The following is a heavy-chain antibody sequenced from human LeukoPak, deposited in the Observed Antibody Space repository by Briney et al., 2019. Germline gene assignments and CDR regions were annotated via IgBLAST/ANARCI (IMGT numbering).Heavy chain of an antibody. D-gene: IGHD3-10*01. CDR2: ISAYNGNT. Sequence: ASVKVSCKASGYTFTSYGISWVRQAPGQGLEWMGWISAYNGNTNYAQKLQGRVTMTTDTSPSTAYMELRSLRSDDTAVYYCARDRAVPNWFDPWGQGTLVTVSS. J-gene: IGHJ5*02. CDR1: GYTFTSYG. V-gene: IGHV1-18*01. CDR3: ARDRAVPNWFDP.